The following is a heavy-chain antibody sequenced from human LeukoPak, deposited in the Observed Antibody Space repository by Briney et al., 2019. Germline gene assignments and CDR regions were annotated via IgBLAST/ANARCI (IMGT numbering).Heavy chain of an antibody. CDR1: GFTFSSDT. J-gene: IGHJ4*02. D-gene: IGHD3-10*01. V-gene: IGHV3-23*01. CDR3: AKSSSGNYYY. CDR2: VTESGGIT. Sequence: GGSLRRSCVASGFTFSSDTMTWVRQAPGKAVEWVSAVTESGGITSYADSVKCRFTISRDNAKNTLYLQMHSLRADDPATYYCAKSSSGNYYYWGQGTLVTVSS.